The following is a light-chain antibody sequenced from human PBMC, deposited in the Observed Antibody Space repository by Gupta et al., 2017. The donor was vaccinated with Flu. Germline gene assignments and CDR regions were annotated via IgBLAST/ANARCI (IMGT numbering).Light chain of an antibody. V-gene: IGKV1-27*01. CDR3: QKDDSAPWT. CDR2: AAS. CDR1: QGITNY. Sequence: DIQMTQSPSSLSASVGDRVTISCRASQGITNYLAWYQQKPGEVPELLIYAASTLQSGVPSRFSGSGSGTDFSLTISSLQPEDVATYYCQKDDSAPWTFGQGTKVEIK. J-gene: IGKJ1*01.